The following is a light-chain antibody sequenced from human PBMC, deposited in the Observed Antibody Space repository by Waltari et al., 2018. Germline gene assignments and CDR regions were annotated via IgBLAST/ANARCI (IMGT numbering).Light chain of an antibody. J-gene: IGLJ3*02. CDR2: DVT. CDR3: SSFTSSSTWV. CDR1: SSDVGGYNY. V-gene: IGLV2-14*03. Sequence: QSALTQPASVSGSPGQSITISCTGTSSDVGGYNYVSWYRQHPGKAPKLMIYDVTTRPSGVSNRFSGSKAGNTASLTISGLQAEDEADYYCSSFTSSSTWVFGGGTKLTVL.